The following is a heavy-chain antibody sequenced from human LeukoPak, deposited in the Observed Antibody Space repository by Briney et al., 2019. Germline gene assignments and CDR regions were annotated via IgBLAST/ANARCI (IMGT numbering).Heavy chain of an antibody. CDR1: GDSLNSYY. V-gene: IGHV4-59*01. D-gene: IGHD6-25*01. Sequence: PSETLSLTCTVSGDSLNSYYWTWIRQPPGKGLQWIGYIFYSGSSNYNASLRSRVAISVDTSKNQFSLKLTSVTAADTAVYYCAGRAARFFDYWGQGILVTVSS. CDR3: AGRAARFFDY. CDR2: IFYSGSS. J-gene: IGHJ4*02.